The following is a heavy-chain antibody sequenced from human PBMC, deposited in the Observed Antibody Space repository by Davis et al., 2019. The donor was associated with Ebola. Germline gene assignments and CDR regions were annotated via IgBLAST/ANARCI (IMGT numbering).Heavy chain of an antibody. J-gene: IGHJ4*02. CDR3: VQGTTSCKA. CDR2: ISMRGDST. V-gene: IGHV3-23*01. Sequence: PAGSLTLSCAASGFIFRNYGMTWVRQASGKGLECVAAISMRGDSTDYADSVRGRFTIARDNSNNMLYLQMNSLTVEDTAVYYCVQGTTSCKAWGQGTLVTVSS. CDR1: GFIFRNYG. D-gene: IGHD2-2*01.